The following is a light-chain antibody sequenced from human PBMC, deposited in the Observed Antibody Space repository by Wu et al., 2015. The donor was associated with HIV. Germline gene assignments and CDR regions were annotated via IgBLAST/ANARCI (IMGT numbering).Light chain of an antibody. Sequence: EIVLTQSPGTVSLSPGERATLSCRASQGISGTSLAWYQQKPGRAPRLLIYDTSSRATGVSDRFSACGSGTDFTLTISRLEPEDFAVYHCQQYGSSPLTFGGGTKVEIK. CDR1: QGISGTS. CDR2: DTS. J-gene: IGKJ4*01. CDR3: QQYGSSPLT. V-gene: IGKV3-20*01.